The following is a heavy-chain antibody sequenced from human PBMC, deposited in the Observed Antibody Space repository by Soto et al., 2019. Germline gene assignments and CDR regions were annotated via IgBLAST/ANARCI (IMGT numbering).Heavy chain of an antibody. CDR2: IIPIFGTA. CDR3: ARSSYCGGDCYVNWFDP. V-gene: IGHV1-69*13. Sequence: ASVKVSCKASGGTFSSYAISWVRQAPGQGLEWMGGIIPIFGTANYAQKFQGRVTITADESTSTAYMELSSLRSEDTAVYYCARSSYCGGDCYVNWFDPWGQGTLVTVSS. J-gene: IGHJ5*02. D-gene: IGHD2-21*02. CDR1: GGTFSSYA.